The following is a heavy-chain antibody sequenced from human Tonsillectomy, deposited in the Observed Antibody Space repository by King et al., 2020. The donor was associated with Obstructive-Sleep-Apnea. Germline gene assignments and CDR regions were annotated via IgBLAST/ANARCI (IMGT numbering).Heavy chain of an antibody. CDR2: IKSKTDGGTT. D-gene: IGHD1-26*01. CDR1: GFTFTNAW. CDR3: TTEGVWGASFSGMDV. V-gene: IGHV3-15*01. Sequence: VQLVESGGGLVKPGGSLRLSCAASGFTFTNAWMSWVRQAPGKGLEWVGRIKSKTDGGTTDYAAPVKGRFIISRDDSKNTVYLQMNSLKTEDTAVYYCTTEGVWGASFSGMDVWGQGTTVTVSS. J-gene: IGHJ6*02.